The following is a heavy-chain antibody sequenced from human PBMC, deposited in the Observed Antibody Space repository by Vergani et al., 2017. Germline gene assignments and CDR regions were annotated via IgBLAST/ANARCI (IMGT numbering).Heavy chain of an antibody. V-gene: IGHV3-30*18. Sequence: QVQLVESGGGVVQPGRSLRLSCAASGFTFSSYGMHWVRQAPGKGLEWVAVISYDGSNKYYADSVKGRFTISRDNSKNTLYLQMISLRAEDTAVYYWAKSDGNWGQGTLVTVSS. CDR2: ISYDGSNK. J-gene: IGHJ4*02. CDR3: AKSDGN. CDR1: GFTFSSYG.